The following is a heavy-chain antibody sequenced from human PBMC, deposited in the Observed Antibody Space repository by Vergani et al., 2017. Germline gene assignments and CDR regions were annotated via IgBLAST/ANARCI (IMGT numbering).Heavy chain of an antibody. V-gene: IGHV4-38-2*01. CDR3: ARGGWGTVTTFFHYGMDV. J-gene: IGHJ6*02. D-gene: IGHD4-17*01. Sequence: QVQLQESGPGLVKPSETLSLTCAVSGFSIDNGYYWDWIRQPPGKGLEWIGSIYRTGRTHFNPSLKSRVTISVDTSNNHFSLKLSSVTAADTAVYYCARGGWGTVTTFFHYGMDVWGQGTTVTVSS. CDR2: IYRTGRT. CDR1: GFSIDNGYY.